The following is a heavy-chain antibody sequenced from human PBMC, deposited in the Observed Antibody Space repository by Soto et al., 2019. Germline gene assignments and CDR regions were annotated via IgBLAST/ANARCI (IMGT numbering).Heavy chain of an antibody. J-gene: IGHJ4*02. V-gene: IGHV3-48*01. D-gene: IGHD4-17*01. CDR2: IASGSGLI. CDR1: GFTFNTYT. Sequence: PGGSLRLSCAASGFTFNTYTMNWVRQAPGKGLEWVSYIASGSGLIYYADSVKGRVTISRDNAKNSLYLQMTSLRVEDTAVYYCARDAIYGEVFEYWGQGTLVTVSS. CDR3: ARDAIYGEVFEY.